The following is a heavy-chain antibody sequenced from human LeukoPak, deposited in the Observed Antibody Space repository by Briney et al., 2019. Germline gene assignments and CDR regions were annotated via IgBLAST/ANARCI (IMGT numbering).Heavy chain of an antibody. Sequence: PGGSLRLSCAASGFTFSSYAMSWVRQAPGKGLEWVSAISGSGGSTYYADSVKGRFTISRANSKNTLYLQMNSLRAEDTAVYYCAKVQDFWSGYLYYFDYWGQGTLVTVSS. CDR1: GFTFSSYA. D-gene: IGHD3-3*01. J-gene: IGHJ4*02. CDR2: ISGSGGST. CDR3: AKVQDFWSGYLYYFDY. V-gene: IGHV3-23*01.